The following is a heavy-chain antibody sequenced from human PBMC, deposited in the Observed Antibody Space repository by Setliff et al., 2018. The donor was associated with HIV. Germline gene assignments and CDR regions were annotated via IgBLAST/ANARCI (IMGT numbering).Heavy chain of an antibody. CDR1: GFTFSSYA. CDR3: ARPNYYDSSGSFDY. J-gene: IGHJ4*02. Sequence: GGSLRLSCSASGFTFSSYAMHWVRQAPGKGLEYVSAISSNGGSTYYADSVKGRVTISRDNSKNTVDLQMNSLRAEDTAVYYCARPNYYDSSGSFDYWGQGTLVTVSS. V-gene: IGHV3-64*04. D-gene: IGHD3-22*01. CDR2: ISSNGGST.